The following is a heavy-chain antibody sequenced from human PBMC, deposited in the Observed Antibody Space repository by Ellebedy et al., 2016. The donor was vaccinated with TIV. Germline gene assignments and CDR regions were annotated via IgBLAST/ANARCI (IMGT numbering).Heavy chain of an antibody. CDR2: INPTSGSS. CDR3: ARGDNYYYDSSGYYYNY. D-gene: IGHD3-22*01. Sequence: ASVKVSCKASGYTFTNYFLYWVRQAPGQGLEWMGIINPTSGSSNYAQKFQGRVTMTRDTSTSTVYMVLSSLRSDDTAVYYCARGDNYYYDSSGYYYNYWGQGTLVTVSS. CDR1: GYTFTNYF. V-gene: IGHV1-46*01. J-gene: IGHJ4*02.